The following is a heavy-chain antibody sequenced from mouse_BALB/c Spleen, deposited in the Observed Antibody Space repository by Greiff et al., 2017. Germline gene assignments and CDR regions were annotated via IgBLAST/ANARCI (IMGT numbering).Heavy chain of an antibody. J-gene: IGHJ3*01. V-gene: IGHV2-6-7*01. CDR1: GFSLTGYG. Sequence: VQRVESGPGLVAPSQSLSITCTVSGFSLTGYGVNWVRQPPGKGLEWLGMIWGDGSTDYNSALKSRLSISKDNSKSQVFLKMNSLQTDDTARYYCARDPYYGNYEGFAYWGQGTLVTVSA. CDR3: ARDPYYGNYEGFAY. D-gene: IGHD2-10*01. CDR2: IWGDGST.